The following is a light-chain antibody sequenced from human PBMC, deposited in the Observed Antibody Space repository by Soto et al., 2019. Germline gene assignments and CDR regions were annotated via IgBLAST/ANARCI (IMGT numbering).Light chain of an antibody. J-gene: IGKJ1*01. CDR2: GAS. CDR3: QQYNNWPLT. Sequence: VYPRERATLSCGASQSVSSNLAWYQQKPGQAPRLLIYGASTRATGIPARFSGSGSGTEFTLTISSLQSEDFAVYYCQQYNNWPLTFGQGTKVDIK. CDR1: QSVSSN. V-gene: IGKV3-15*01.